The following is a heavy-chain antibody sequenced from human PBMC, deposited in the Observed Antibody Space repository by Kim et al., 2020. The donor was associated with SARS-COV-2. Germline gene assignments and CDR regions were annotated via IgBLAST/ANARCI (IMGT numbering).Heavy chain of an antibody. V-gene: IGHV4-4*07. D-gene: IGHD3-22*01. J-gene: IGHJ4*02. CDR3: ARKRADSSGFIDY. Sequence: YNPSLKRRVAMSIDTSKDQFSLHLTSVTSADTAIYFCARKRADSSGFIDYWGQGTLVTVSS.